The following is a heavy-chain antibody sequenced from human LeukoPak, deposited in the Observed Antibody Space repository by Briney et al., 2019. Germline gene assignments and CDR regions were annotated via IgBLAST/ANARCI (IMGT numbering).Heavy chain of an antibody. CDR1: GGTFSSYA. D-gene: IGHD3-22*01. Sequence: SVKVSYKASGGTFSSYAISWVRQAPGQGLEWMGRIIPIFGIANYAQKFQGRVTITADKSTSTAYMELSSLRSEDTAVYYCARDVWDSSGYYRTYYFDYWGQGTLVTVSS. CDR3: ARDVWDSSGYYRTYYFDY. CDR2: IIPIFGIA. V-gene: IGHV1-69*04. J-gene: IGHJ4*02.